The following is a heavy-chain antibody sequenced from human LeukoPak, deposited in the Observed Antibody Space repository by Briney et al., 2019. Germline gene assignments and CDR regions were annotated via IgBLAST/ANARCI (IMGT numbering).Heavy chain of an antibody. J-gene: IGHJ4*02. CDR1: GGSISSYY. D-gene: IGHD5-24*01. Sequence: SETLSLTCTVSGGSISSYYWSWIRQPPGKGLEWIGYIYYSGSTNYNPSLKSRVTISVDTSKNQFSLKLSSVTAADTAVYYCARSGYNSAFDYWGQGTLVTVSS. CDR3: ARSGYNSAFDY. V-gene: IGHV4-59*01. CDR2: IYYSGST.